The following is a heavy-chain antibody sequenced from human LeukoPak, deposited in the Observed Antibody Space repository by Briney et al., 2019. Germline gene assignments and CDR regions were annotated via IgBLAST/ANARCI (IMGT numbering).Heavy chain of an antibody. D-gene: IGHD4-17*01. CDR3: ANGVYNLLYGDSYYFDY. CDR1: GFTFSSYA. V-gene: IGHV3-23*01. CDR2: ISGSGGST. Sequence: PGGSLRHSCAASGFTFSSYAMSWVRQAPGKGLEWVSAISGSGGSTYYADSVKGRFTISRDNSKNTPYLQMNSLRAEDTAVYYCANGVYNLLYGDSYYFDYWGQGTLVTVSS. J-gene: IGHJ4*02.